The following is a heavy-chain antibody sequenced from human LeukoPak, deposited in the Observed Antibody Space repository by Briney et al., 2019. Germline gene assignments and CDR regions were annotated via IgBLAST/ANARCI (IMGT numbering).Heavy chain of an antibody. J-gene: IGHJ4*02. D-gene: IGHD2-15*01. V-gene: IGHV3-21*01. CDR2: ITTGTTSYL. CDR3: ARDYGGPHYFDY. CDR1: GFTFSSYD. Sequence: GGSLRLSCAASGFTFSSYDMNWVRQAPGKGLEWVSSITTGTTSYLYYADSVKGRFTISRDDAKNSLYLQIDSLRAEDTAVYYCARDYGGPHYFDYWGQGTLVTVSS.